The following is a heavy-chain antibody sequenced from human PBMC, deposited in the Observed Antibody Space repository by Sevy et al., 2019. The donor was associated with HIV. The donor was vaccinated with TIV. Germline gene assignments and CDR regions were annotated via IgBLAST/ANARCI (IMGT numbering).Heavy chain of an antibody. V-gene: IGHV5-51*01. D-gene: IGHD6-19*01. J-gene: IGHJ4*02. CDR3: ARLDSYSIGWSPRYYFDY. Sequence: GESLKISCKGSAYTFATHWIGWVRQMPGKGLEWMGIMSPGDSDPRYSQSFQGQVTMSVDKSVSTAYLQWHSLETSDTAIYYCARLDSYSIGWSPRYYFDYWGQGTLVTVSS. CDR2: MSPGDSDP. CDR1: AYTFATHW.